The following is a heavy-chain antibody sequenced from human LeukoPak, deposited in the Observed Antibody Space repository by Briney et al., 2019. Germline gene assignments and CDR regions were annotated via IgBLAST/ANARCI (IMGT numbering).Heavy chain of an antibody. CDR3: AKDGPYCGGITCYFRYFDL. D-gene: IGHD2-21*01. CDR2: ISNDGSII. J-gene: IGHJ2*01. V-gene: IGHV3-30*18. Sequence: GGSLRLSCEASGFRFSDYGMHWVRQAPGKGLEWVAVISNDGSIIYYADSVKGRFTISRDNSKNTLHLQMNSLRPDDTAVYYCAKDGPYCGGITCYFRYFDLWGRGTLVTVSS. CDR1: GFRFSDYG.